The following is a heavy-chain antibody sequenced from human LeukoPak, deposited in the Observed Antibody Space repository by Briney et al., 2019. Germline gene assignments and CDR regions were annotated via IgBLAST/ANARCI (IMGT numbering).Heavy chain of an antibody. Sequence: SVKVSCKASGGTFSSYAISWVRQAPGQGLEWMGGIIPIFGTANYAQKFQGRVTITADESTSTAYMELSSLRSEDTAVYYCASLSAYYYDSSGQMSFDYWGQGTLVTVSS. CDR3: ASLSAYYYDSSGQMSFDY. D-gene: IGHD3-22*01. CDR1: GGTFSSYA. V-gene: IGHV1-69*13. J-gene: IGHJ4*02. CDR2: IIPIFGTA.